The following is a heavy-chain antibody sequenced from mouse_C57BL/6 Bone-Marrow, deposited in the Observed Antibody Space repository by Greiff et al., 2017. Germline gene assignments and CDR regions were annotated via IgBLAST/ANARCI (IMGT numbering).Heavy chain of an antibody. CDR3: TTRGYGSVYFDY. V-gene: IGHV14-4*01. Sequence: VQLQQSGAELVRPGASVKLSCTASGFNIKDDYMHWVQQRPEQGLEWIGWIDPENGDTEYASKFQGKATITADTSSNTAYRQLSSLTSEDTAVYYCTTRGYGSVYFDYWGQGTTLTVSS. CDR2: IDPENGDT. D-gene: IGHD1-1*01. CDR1: GFNIKDDY. J-gene: IGHJ2*01.